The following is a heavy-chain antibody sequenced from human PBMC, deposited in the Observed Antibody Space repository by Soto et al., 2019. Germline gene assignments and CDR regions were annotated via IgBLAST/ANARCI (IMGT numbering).Heavy chain of an antibody. J-gene: IGHJ3*02. Sequence: QVQLVESGGGLVKPGGSLRLSCAASGFTFSDYYMSWIRQAPGKGLEWVSYISSSGSTIYYADSVKGRFTISRDNAKNSLYLQMNSLRAEDTVVYYCARVIVLMVYAIHRFDAFDIWGQGTMVTVSS. CDR2: ISSSGSTI. V-gene: IGHV3-11*01. D-gene: IGHD2-8*01. CDR3: ARVIVLMVYAIHRFDAFDI. CDR1: GFTFSDYY.